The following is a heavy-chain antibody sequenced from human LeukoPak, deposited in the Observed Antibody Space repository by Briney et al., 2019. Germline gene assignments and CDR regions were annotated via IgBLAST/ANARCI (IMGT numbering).Heavy chain of an antibody. CDR2: IYTATGNT. CDR3: ARDRYNGTYAAY. J-gene: IGHJ4*02. CDR1: GYTFTTYS. D-gene: IGHD1-26*01. Sequence: ASVKVSGKASGYTFTTYSMYWVRQAPGQGLEWMGWIYTATGNTKYSQRFQGRSTITTDTSATTTYMELSSLRSEDTAVYYGARDRYNGTYAAYWGQGTLVPVSS. V-gene: IGHV1-3*04.